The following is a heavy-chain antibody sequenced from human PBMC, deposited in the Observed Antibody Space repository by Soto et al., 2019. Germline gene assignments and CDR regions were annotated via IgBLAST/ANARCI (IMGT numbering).Heavy chain of an antibody. CDR3: ARGGGVGVAGSAAFDM. V-gene: IGHV1-2*02. J-gene: IGHJ3*02. CDR1: GYPVTAYY. Sequence: QLHLVHSGAVVKKPGASVTVSCSASGYPVTAYYMHWVRQAPGRGLEWMGGINPATGAAKYTQTFQGGVTMTRDTSTSTVFMEPRGLQTEDPGGFYWARGGGVGVAGSAAFDMWGQGTLVTVSS. D-gene: IGHD3-3*01. CDR2: INPATGAA.